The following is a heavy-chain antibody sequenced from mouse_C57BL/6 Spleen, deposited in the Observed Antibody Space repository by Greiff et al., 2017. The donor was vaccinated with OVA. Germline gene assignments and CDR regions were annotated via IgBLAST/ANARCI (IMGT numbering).Heavy chain of an antibody. D-gene: IGHD1-1*01. CDR1: GYAFSSSW. V-gene: IGHV1-82*01. CDR3: ASRSYGSSSWFAY. CDR2: IYPGDGDT. J-gene: IGHJ3*01. Sequence: QVQLKESGPELVKPGASVKISCKASGYAFSSSWMNWVKQRPGKGLEWIGRIYPGDGDTNYNGKFKGKATLTADKSSSTAYMQLSSLTSEDSAVYFCASRSYGSSSWFAYWGQGTLVTVSA.